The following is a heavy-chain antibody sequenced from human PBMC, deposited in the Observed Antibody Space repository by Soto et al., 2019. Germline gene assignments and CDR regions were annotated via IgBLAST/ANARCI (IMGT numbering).Heavy chain of an antibody. CDR3: VRICDTYYFDF. V-gene: IGHV3-33*01. CDR2: VWSDRSNK. Sequence: VHLVESGGGVVQPGRSLRLSCAAPGFTFSTYGMHWHLQAPGKGLECVALVWSDRSNKYYADSVKGRFTISRDNSKKTLYLQRKSLRGEDKAVYYGVRICDTYYFDFWGQGTMVTVS. CDR1: GFTFSTYG. D-gene: IGHD2-21*01. J-gene: IGHJ4*02.